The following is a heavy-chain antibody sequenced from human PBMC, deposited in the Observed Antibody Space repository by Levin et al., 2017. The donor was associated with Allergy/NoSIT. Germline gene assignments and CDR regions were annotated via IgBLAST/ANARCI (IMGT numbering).Heavy chain of an antibody. CDR1: GYTFTNFG. J-gene: IGHJ4*02. V-gene: IGHV1-18*01. D-gene: IGHD5-18*01. CDR3: VRDVGDTAMIFFDF. Sequence: ASVKVSCKTSGYTFTNFGISWVRQAPGQGLEWMGWISAYNGDTKSAQKVQGRVTMTTDTSTSTAYMQLKSLRSDDTALYYCVRDVGDTAMIFFDFWGQGTLVTVSS. CDR2: ISAYNGDT.